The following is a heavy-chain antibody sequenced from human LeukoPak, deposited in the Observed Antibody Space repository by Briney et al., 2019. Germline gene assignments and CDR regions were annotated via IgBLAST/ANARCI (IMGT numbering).Heavy chain of an antibody. Sequence: SETLSLTCTVSGGSISSSSYYWGWIRQPPGKGLEWIGEINHSGSTNYNPSLKSRVTISVDTSKNQFSLKLSAVTAADTAVYYCARGLIIRKILTGYGHYYYGMDVWGQGTTVTVSS. CDR3: ARGLIIRKILTGYGHYYYGMDV. D-gene: IGHD3-9*01. CDR2: INHSGST. J-gene: IGHJ6*02. V-gene: IGHV4-39*07. CDR1: GGSISSSSYY.